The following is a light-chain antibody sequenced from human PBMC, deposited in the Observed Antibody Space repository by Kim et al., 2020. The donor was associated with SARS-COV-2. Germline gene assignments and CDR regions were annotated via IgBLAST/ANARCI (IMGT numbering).Light chain of an antibody. Sequence: GQPITISCTGTRSDVAAYNFVSWYKQHPGEAPKVIIYDVDNRPSGVSNRFSGSTSGNTASLTISEVQAEDEADYYCSSFRSGNTLLLGRGTQLTVL. CDR2: DVD. CDR3: SSFRSGNTLL. CDR1: RSDVAAYNF. J-gene: IGLJ3*02. V-gene: IGLV2-14*04.